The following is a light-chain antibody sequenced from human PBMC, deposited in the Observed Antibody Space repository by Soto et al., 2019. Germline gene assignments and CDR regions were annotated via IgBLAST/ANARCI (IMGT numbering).Light chain of an antibody. CDR1: SSDVGGYNY. J-gene: IGLJ1*01. V-gene: IGLV2-14*01. Sequence: QSVLTQPASVSGSPGQSITISCTGTSSDVGGYNYVPWYQQHPGKAPKLMIYDVSNRPSGVSNRFSGSKSGNTASLTISGLQAEDEADYYCSSYTSSGTPYVFGTGTKVTVL. CDR2: DVS. CDR3: SSYTSSGTPYV.